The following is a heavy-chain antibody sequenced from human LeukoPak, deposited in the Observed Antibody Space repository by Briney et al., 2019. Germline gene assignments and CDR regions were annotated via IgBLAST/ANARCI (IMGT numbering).Heavy chain of an antibody. D-gene: IGHD2-15*01. CDR3: ARSGYCSGGSCYSNYYYGMDV. V-gene: IGHV1-69*13. J-gene: IGHJ6*04. CDR2: IIPIFGTA. CDR1: GGTFSSYA. Sequence: SVKVSCTASGGTFSSYAISWVRQAPGQGLEWMGGIIPIFGTANYAQKFQGRVTITVDESTSTAYMELSSLRSEDTAVYYCARSGYCSGGSCYSNYYYGMDVWGKGTTVTVSS.